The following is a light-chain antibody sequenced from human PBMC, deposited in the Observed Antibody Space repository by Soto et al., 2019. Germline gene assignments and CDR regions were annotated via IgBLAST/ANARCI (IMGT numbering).Light chain of an antibody. Sequence: EIVLTQSPATLSLTPGETATLSCRASQSITLTVAWSQQKPGQPPRLVIYDGSHRATGIPARFSGSGSGTDFTLTISRLEPEDFAVYDCQQRRKWPPDFGQGTRLEIK. CDR1: QSITLT. V-gene: IGKV3-11*01. CDR3: QQRRKWPPD. CDR2: DGS. J-gene: IGKJ5*01.